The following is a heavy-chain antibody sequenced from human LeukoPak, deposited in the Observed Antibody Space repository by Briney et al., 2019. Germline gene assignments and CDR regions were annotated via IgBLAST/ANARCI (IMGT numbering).Heavy chain of an antibody. CDR2: TSNDGSSK. CDR1: KFTFSTFA. V-gene: IGHV3-30-3*01. J-gene: IGHJ4*02. D-gene: IGHD3-22*01. CDR3: ARSYYYDSSGYRYFDY. Sequence: GGSLRLSCAASKFTFSTFAMHWVRQAPGKGLEWVALTSNDGSSKYYTDSVKGRFTISRDNSKNTLYLQMNSLRAEDTAVYYCARSYYYDSSGYRYFDYWGQGTLVTVSS.